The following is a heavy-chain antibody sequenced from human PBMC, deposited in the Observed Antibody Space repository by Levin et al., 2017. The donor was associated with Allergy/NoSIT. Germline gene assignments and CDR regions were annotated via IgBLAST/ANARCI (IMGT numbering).Heavy chain of an antibody. V-gene: IGHV1-46*01. CDR3: ARDPGYSSSWYAVPIDP. J-gene: IGHJ5*02. D-gene: IGHD6-13*01. Sequence: ASVKVSCKASGYTFTSYYMHWVRQAPGQGLEWMGIINPSGGSTSYAQKFQGRVTMTRDTSTSTVYMELSSLRSEDTAVYYCARDPGYSSSWYAVPIDPWGQGTLVTVSS. CDR1: GYTFTSYY. CDR2: INPSGGST.